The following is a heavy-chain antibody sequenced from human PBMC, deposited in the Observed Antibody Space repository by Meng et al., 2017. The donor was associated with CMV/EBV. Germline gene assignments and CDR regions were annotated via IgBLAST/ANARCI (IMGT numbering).Heavy chain of an antibody. CDR2: IRNRTRGGTT. D-gene: IGHD3-10*01. Sequence: GGSLRLSCVASGFNFGDYAMTWVRQAPGKRLEWIGFIRNRTRGGTTEYAASVKGRLSILRDDSKSIAYLQVDSVKADDTGVYYCARGSGSPEHWGQGTLVTVSS. CDR3: ARGSGSPEH. V-gene: IGHV3-49*04. CDR1: GFNFGDYA. J-gene: IGHJ1*01.